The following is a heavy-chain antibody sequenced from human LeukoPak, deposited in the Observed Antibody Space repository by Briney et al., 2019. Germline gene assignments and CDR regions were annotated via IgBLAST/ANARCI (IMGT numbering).Heavy chain of an antibody. D-gene: IGHD6-13*01. CDR1: GGSFSGYY. Sequence: SETLSLTCAVYGGSFSGYYWSWLRQPPGKGLEWIGEINHSGSTNYNPSLKSRVTISVDTSKNQFSLKLSSVTAADTAVYYCARVMVRFSWYVKYRDAFDIWGQGTMVTVSS. V-gene: IGHV4-34*01. CDR3: ARVMVRFSWYVKYRDAFDI. CDR2: INHSGST. J-gene: IGHJ3*02.